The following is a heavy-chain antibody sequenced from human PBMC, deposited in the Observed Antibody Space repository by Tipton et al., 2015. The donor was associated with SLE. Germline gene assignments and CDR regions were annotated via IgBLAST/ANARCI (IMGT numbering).Heavy chain of an antibody. D-gene: IGHD3-22*01. J-gene: IGHJ2*01. CDR2: INHSGST. CDR1: GGSISSSSYY. Sequence: TLSLTCTVSGGSISSSSYYWGWIRQPPGKGLEWIGEINHSGSTNYNPSLKSRVTISVGTSKNHFSLKLSSVTAADTVVYYCARGHGITMIVVAKNWYFDLWGRGTLVTVSS. V-gene: IGHV4-39*02. CDR3: ARGHGITMIVVAKNWYFDL.